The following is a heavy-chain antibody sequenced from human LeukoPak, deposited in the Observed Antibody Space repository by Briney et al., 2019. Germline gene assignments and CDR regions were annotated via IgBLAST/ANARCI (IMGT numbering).Heavy chain of an antibody. CDR3: AKNYDFLTGYAN. CDR1: GYTFTSYG. D-gene: IGHD3-9*01. CDR2: ISAYNGNT. J-gene: IGHJ4*02. V-gene: IGHV1-18*01. Sequence: ASVKVSCKASGYTFTSYGISWVRQAPGQGLEWMGWISAYNGNTNYAQKLQGRVTMTTDTSTSTAYMELRSLRSEDTAVYYCAKNYDFLTGYANWGQGTLVTVSS.